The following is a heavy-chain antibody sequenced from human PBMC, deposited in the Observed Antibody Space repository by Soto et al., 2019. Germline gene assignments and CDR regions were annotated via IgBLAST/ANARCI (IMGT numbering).Heavy chain of an antibody. D-gene: IGHD4-17*01. V-gene: IGHV3-15*01. Sequence: GGSLRLSCAASGFTFSNAWMSWVRQAPGKGLEWVGRIKSKTDGGTTDYAAPVKGRFTISRDDSKNTLYLQMNSLKTEDTAVYYCTTEVYGEGVYDIWGQGTMVNVSS. CDR3: TTEVYGEGVYDI. CDR2: IKSKTDGGTT. CDR1: GFTFSNAW. J-gene: IGHJ3*02.